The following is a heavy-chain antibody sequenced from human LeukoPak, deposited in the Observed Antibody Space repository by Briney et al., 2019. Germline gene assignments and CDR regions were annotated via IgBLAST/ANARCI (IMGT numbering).Heavy chain of an antibody. CDR3: AKKQGGIIVATTLHYYYGMDV. V-gene: IGHV3-23*01. D-gene: IGHD5-12*01. CDR1: GLSLSSYV. J-gene: IGHJ6*02. CDR2: ISGSGGST. Sequence: GGSLRLSCAASGLSLSSYVMSWVRQAPGMGLEWVSTISGSGGSTYYADSVKGRFTISRDNSKNTLYLQMNSLRAEDTAVYYCAKKQGGIIVATTLHYYYGMDVWGQGTTVTVSS.